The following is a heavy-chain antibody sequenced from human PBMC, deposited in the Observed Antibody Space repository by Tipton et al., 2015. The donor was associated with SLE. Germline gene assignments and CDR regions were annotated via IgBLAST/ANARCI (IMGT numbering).Heavy chain of an antibody. CDR2: IHYSGST. D-gene: IGHD4-17*01. CDR1: GGSISSGGYY. CDR3: AKDYNYDYPDYN. V-gene: IGHV4-31*03. Sequence: TLSLTCTVSGGSISSGGYYWSWVRQRPGTGLEWIGYIHYSGSTYYNPSLKSRGTISVDTSKNQFSLNLRSVTAADTAVYYCAKDYNYDYPDYNWGQGILVIVSS. J-gene: IGHJ4*02.